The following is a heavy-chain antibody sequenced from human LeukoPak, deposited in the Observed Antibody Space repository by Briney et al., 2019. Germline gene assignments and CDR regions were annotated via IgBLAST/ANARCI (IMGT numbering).Heavy chain of an antibody. J-gene: IGHJ3*02. CDR1: GGSISSYY. CDR2: IYTSGST. Sequence: SETQSLTCTDSGGSISSYYRSWIRQPAGKGLEWIGRIYTSGSTNYNPSLKSRVTMSVDTSKNQFSLKLSSVTAADTAVYYCARESPPDAFDIWGQGTMVTVSS. V-gene: IGHV4-4*07. CDR3: ARESPPDAFDI.